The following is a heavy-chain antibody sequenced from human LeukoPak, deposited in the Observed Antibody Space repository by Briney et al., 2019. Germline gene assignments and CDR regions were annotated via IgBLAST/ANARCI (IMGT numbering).Heavy chain of an antibody. J-gene: IGHJ2*01. Sequence: SETMSLTCTVSGGSISSYYWSWIRQSPGKGLEWIGYIYYSGSTNYNPSLKSRVTISVDTSKNQFSLKLSSVTAADTAVYYCARVDAWFGELFSWYFDLWGRGTLVTVSS. D-gene: IGHD3-10*01. V-gene: IGHV4-59*01. CDR3: ARVDAWFGELFSWYFDL. CDR2: IYYSGST. CDR1: GGSISSYY.